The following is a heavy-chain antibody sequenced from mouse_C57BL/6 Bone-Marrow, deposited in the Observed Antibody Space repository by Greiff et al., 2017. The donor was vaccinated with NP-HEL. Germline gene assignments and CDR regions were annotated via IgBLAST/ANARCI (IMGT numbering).Heavy chain of an antibody. CDR2: ISDGGSYT. CDR3: ARGNYGSSWYFDV. J-gene: IGHJ1*03. CDR1: GFTFSSYA. Sequence: EVQVVESGGGLVKPGGSLKLSCAASGFTFSSYAMSWVRQTPEKRLEWVATISDGGSYTYYPDNVKGRFTISRDNAKNNLYLQMSHLKSEDPAMYYCARGNYGSSWYFDVWGTGTTVTVSS. D-gene: IGHD1-1*01. V-gene: IGHV5-4*01.